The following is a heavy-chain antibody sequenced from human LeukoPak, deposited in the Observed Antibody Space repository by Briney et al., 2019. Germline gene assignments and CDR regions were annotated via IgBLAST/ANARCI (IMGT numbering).Heavy chain of an antibody. CDR2: IGGTNGAI. V-gene: IGHV3-21*01. Sequence: GGSLRLSCAASGFRFSDHTVNWVRQAPGKGLEWVSSIGGTNGAIFYADSVKGRFTISRDNVENSLSLQMNSLRAEDTAVYYCTRDRSYSDFDYWGQGTLVTVSS. D-gene: IGHD3-10*01. CDR3: TRDRSYSDFDY. CDR1: GFRFSDHT. J-gene: IGHJ4*02.